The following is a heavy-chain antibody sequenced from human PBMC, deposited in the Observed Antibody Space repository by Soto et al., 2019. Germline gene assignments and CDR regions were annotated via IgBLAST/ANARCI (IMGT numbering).Heavy chain of an antibody. D-gene: IGHD6-13*01. CDR1: GGTFSSYA. CDR2: IIPIFVTA. Sequence: SVKVSCTASGGTFSSYAISWVRQAHGQGLEFMGVIIPIFVTANYAQKFQGRVTITADESTSTAYMELSSLRSEDTAVYYCARDPVAAAGVGYYYYYGMDVWGQGTTVTISS. J-gene: IGHJ6*02. V-gene: IGHV1-69*01. CDR3: ARDPVAAAGVGYYYYYGMDV.